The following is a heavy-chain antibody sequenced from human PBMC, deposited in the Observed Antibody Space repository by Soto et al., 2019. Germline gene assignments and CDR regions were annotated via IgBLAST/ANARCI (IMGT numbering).Heavy chain of an antibody. CDR2: INPFDGSR. V-gene: IGHV1-46*01. CDR3: GRGALAVAISSYINY. CDR1: GYIFTSYY. Sequence: ASVKISCKASGYIFTSYYLPWVRQAPGQGLEWMGWINPFDGSRMFAQSFQGRVTFTRDTSTSTVYMELSGLRSDDTAVYYCGRGALAVAISSYINYWGQGTVVTVSS. D-gene: IGHD6-19*01. J-gene: IGHJ4*01.